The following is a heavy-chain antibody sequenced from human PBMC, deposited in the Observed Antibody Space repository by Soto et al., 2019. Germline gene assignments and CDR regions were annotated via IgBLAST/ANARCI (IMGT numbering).Heavy chain of an antibody. Sequence: GESLKISCKVSCYSFTSYWISWLRQMPGKGLEWMGRIDPSDSYTNYSPSFQGHVTISADKSISTAYLQWSSLKASDTAMYYCARLYSGSYSSLYYFDYWGQGTLVTVSS. V-gene: IGHV5-10-1*01. CDR2: IDPSDSYT. CDR3: ARLYSGSYSSLYYFDY. D-gene: IGHD1-26*01. J-gene: IGHJ4*02. CDR1: CYSFTSYW.